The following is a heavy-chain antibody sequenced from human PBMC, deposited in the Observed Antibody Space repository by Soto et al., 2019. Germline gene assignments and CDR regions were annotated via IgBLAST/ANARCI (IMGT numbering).Heavy chain of an antibody. D-gene: IGHD3-10*01. CDR1: GYTFTSYY. V-gene: IGHV1-46*01. CDR2: INPSGGST. Sequence: ASVKVSCKASGYTFTSYYMHWVRQAPGQGLEWMGIINPSGGSTSYAQKFQGRVTMTRDTSTSTVYMELSSLRSEDTAVYYCARDVTMVRGVTTNWFDPWGQGTLVTVSS. J-gene: IGHJ5*02. CDR3: ARDVTMVRGVTTNWFDP.